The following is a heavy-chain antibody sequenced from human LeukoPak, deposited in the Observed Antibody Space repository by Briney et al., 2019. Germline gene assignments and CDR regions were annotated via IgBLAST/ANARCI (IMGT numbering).Heavy chain of an antibody. V-gene: IGHV3-30*02. J-gene: IGHJ4*02. CDR3: VKGGETGRYYFDY. CDR1: GFTFNSYS. D-gene: IGHD1-1*01. CDR2: IHYDGSSK. Sequence: PGGSLRLSCAASGFTFNSYSMNWVRQAPGKGLEWVAFIHYDGSSKYYADSVKGRFTISRDNSKNTVDLRMNSLRAEDTAVYYCVKGGETGRYYFDYWGQGTLVTVSS.